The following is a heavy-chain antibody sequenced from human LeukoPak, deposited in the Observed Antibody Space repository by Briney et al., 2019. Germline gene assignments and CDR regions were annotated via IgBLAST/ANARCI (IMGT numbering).Heavy chain of an antibody. Sequence: PGGSLRLSCAASGFTFSNFWMSWVRQAPGKGLEWVANIKQEGSERYYVDSVKGRFTISRDNAKNSLYLQMNSLRAEDTAVYYCVRDRRYTYGTYLDYWGQGTLVTVSS. D-gene: IGHD5-18*01. J-gene: IGHJ4*02. CDR2: IKQEGSER. CDR1: GFTFSNFW. V-gene: IGHV3-7*03. CDR3: VRDRRYTYGTYLDY.